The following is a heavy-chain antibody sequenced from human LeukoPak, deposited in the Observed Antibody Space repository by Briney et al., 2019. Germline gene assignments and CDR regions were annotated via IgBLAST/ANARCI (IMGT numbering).Heavy chain of an antibody. CDR1: GGSISSSDYY. D-gene: IGHD2-15*01. CDR2: IYYSG. Sequence: SETLSLTCTVSGGSISSSDYYWGWIRQPPGKGLEWIGSIYYSGSYNPSPKSRVTISVDTSKNQFSPKLSSVTAADTAVYYCARHRGCSGGSCYNWFDPWGQGTLVTVSS. J-gene: IGHJ5*02. V-gene: IGHV4-39*01. CDR3: ARHRGCSGGSCYNWFDP.